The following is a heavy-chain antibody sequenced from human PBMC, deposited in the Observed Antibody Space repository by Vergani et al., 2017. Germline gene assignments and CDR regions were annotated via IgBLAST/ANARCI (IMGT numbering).Heavy chain of an antibody. CDR2: INWNGGRT. CDR3: ARGITPAAIPNRFDP. D-gene: IGHD2-2*01. V-gene: IGHV3-20*04. J-gene: IGHJ5*02. CDR1: GFTFDDYG. Sequence: EVQLVESGGSVVRPGGSLRLSCAASGFTFDDYGMNWVRHVPGKGLEWVSVINWNGGRTGYSASVKGRFTISRDNAKNSLYLQMNSLRVEDTALYYCARGITPAAIPNRFDPWGQGILVTVSS.